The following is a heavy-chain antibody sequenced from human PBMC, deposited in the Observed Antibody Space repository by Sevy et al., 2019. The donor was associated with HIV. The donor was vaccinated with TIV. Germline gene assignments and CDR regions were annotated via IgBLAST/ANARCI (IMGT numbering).Heavy chain of an antibody. CDR3: AGTGIAVAGTPYYYGMDV. CDR2: ISSSSYI. D-gene: IGHD6-19*01. V-gene: IGHV3-21*01. Sequence: GGSLRLSCAASGFTFSSYSMNWVRQAPGKGLEWVSSISSSSYIYYADSVKGRFTISRDNAKNSLYLQMNSLRAEDTAVYYCAGTGIAVAGTPYYYGMDVWGQGTTVTVSS. CDR1: GFTFSSYS. J-gene: IGHJ6*02.